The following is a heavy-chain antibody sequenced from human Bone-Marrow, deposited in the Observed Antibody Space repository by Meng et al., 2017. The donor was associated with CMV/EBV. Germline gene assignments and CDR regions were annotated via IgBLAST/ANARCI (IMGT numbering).Heavy chain of an antibody. V-gene: IGHV3-23*03. Sequence: GESLKISCAASGFTFSSYAMSWVRQAPGKGLEWVSVIYSGGSSTYYADSVKGRFTISRDNSKNTLYLQMNSLRAEDTAVYYCAKHLIRDYYYYGMDVWGPGNTVNGAS. D-gene: IGHD2-8*01. CDR2: IYSGGSST. CDR3: AKHLIRDYYYYGMDV. J-gene: IGHJ6*02. CDR1: GFTFSSYA.